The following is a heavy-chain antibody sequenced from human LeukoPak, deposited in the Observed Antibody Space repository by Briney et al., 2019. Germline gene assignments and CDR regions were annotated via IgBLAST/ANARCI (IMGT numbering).Heavy chain of an antibody. D-gene: IGHD3-16*02. J-gene: IGHJ4*02. CDR2: ISSSSSYI. CDR1: GFTFSSYS. CDR3: ARGSRITFGGFTVHQPNY. Sequence: GGSLRLSCAASGFTFSSYSMNWVRQAPGKGLEWVSSISSSSSYIYYADSVKGRFTISRDNAKNSLYLQMNSLRAEDTAVYYCARGSRITFGGFTVHQPNYWSQGNLVTVSS. V-gene: IGHV3-21*01.